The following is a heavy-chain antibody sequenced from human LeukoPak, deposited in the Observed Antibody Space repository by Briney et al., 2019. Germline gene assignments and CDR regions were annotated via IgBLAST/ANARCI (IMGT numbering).Heavy chain of an antibody. J-gene: IGHJ4*02. CDR2: INTGGGSI. D-gene: IGHD2-21*02. V-gene: IGHV3-48*01. CDR3: ARTSTDCLDC. Sequence: GGSLRLSCVVSGFTFSSHWMSWIRQAPGKGLEYISYINTGGGSIYYADSVKGRFTISRDSAKNSLYLQMNNVRAEDTAVYYCARTSTDCLDCWGQGTLVTVSS. CDR1: GFTFSSHW.